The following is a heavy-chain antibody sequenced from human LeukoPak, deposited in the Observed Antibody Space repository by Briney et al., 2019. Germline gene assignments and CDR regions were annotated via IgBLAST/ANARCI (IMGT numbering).Heavy chain of an antibody. Sequence: ASVKVSCKASGYTFTGYYMHWVRQAPGQGLEWMGWVNPNSGDTNYAQKFQGRVTMTRDTSISTAYMELSRLRSDDTAVYYCARVYSSSWYGAEYFQHWGQGTLVTVSS. CDR1: GYTFTGYY. D-gene: IGHD6-13*01. J-gene: IGHJ1*01. CDR2: VNPNSGDT. V-gene: IGHV1-2*02. CDR3: ARVYSSSWYGAEYFQH.